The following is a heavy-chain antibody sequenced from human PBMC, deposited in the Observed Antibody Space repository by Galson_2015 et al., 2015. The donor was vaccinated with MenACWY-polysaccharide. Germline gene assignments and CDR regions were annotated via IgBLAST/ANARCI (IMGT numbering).Heavy chain of an antibody. CDR1: GFTFGSYG. CDR2: ISYDGSNK. Sequence: SLRLSCAASGFTFGSYGMHWVRQAPGKGLEWVAVISYDGSNKYYADSVKGRFTISRDNSKNTLYLQMNSLRAEDTAVYYCAKSPEVDYWGQGTLVTVSS. D-gene: IGHD1-14*01. J-gene: IGHJ4*02. V-gene: IGHV3-30*18. CDR3: AKSPEVDY.